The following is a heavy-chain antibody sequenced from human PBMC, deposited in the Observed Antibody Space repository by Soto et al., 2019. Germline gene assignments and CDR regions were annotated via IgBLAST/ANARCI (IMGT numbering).Heavy chain of an antibody. Sequence: EVQLVESGGGVVKPGGSLRLSCAASGFSSTNAWMTWVRQAPGRGLEWVGRIKTKTYGETTEYAAPVKGRFIISRDDLKNTVYLQMNSLQTEDTAVYYCLTASGWEGGSGAFDIWGQGTMVTVSS. J-gene: IGHJ3*02. CDR1: GFSSTNAW. V-gene: IGHV3-15*01. CDR2: IKTKTYGETT. CDR3: LTASGWEGGSGAFDI. D-gene: IGHD6-19*01.